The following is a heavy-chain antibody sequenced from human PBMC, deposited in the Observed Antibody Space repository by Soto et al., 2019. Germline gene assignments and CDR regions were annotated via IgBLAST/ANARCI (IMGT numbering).Heavy chain of an antibody. CDR2: FNPSGGST. Sequence: QVQLVQSGAEVKKPGASVKVSCKASGYTFTSYYMHWVRQAPGQGLEWMGIFNPSGGSTSYAQKFQGRVTMTRDTSTSTVYMELSSLRSEDTAVYYCAREAITGTTYYYYGMDVWGQGTTVTVSS. CDR3: AREAITGTTYYYYGMDV. D-gene: IGHD1-7*01. V-gene: IGHV1-46*01. CDR1: GYTFTSYY. J-gene: IGHJ6*02.